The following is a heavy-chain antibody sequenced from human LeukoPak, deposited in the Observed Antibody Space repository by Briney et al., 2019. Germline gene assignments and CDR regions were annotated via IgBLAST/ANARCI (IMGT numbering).Heavy chain of an antibody. CDR2: ISSSSSYI. Sequence: GGSLRLSCAASGSTFSSYSMNWVRQAPGKGLEWVSSISSSSSYIYYADSVKGRFTISRDNAKNSLYLQMNSLRAEDTAVYYCARVGRITIFGVVIPNDYWGQGTLVTVSS. CDR3: ARVGRITIFGVVIPNDY. V-gene: IGHV3-21*01. D-gene: IGHD3-3*01. CDR1: GSTFSSYS. J-gene: IGHJ4*02.